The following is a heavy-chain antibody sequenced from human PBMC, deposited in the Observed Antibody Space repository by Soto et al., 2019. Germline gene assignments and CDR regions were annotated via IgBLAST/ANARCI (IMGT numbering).Heavy chain of an antibody. D-gene: IGHD6-19*01. J-gene: IGHJ5*02. CDR3: AKGGYGSGWPRGDWLDP. V-gene: IGHV1-69*12. Sequence: QVQLVQSGAEVRKPGSSVKVSCKASGVTFSSFALSWVRQAPGQGLEWMGEIIPIFGTTTYAQEFQGRVTITADEFTSTVYMELSSLRSEDTGVYYCAKGGYGSGWPRGDWLDPWGQGTLVTVSS. CDR2: IIPIFGTT. CDR1: GVTFSSFA.